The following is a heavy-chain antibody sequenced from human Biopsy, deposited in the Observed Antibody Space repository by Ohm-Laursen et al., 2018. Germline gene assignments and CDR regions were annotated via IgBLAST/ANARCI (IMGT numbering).Heavy chain of an antibody. CDR3: ARLTGDPSY. Sequence: GTLSLTCTVSGGSIKSYYWNWIRQSPGKGLEWIGFIYYIGHTNYNPSLKSRATISVDTSKNQFSLKVISVTAADTAVYYCARLTGDPSYWGQGILVTVSS. CDR2: IYYIGHT. CDR1: GGSIKSYY. J-gene: IGHJ4*02. D-gene: IGHD7-27*01. V-gene: IGHV4-59*01.